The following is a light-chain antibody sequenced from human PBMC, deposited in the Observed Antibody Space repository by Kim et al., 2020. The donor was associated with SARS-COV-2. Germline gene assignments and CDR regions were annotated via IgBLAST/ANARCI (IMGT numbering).Light chain of an antibody. Sequence: DIQMTQPPSSLSASVGDRVTITCRTTQSISSHLNWYQQKPGRAPKLLISAASTLQGGVPSRFSGSGSETDFTLTIRSLQPGAFATYFCRQSYITPFTFGPRTTVDIK. V-gene: IGKV1-39*01. J-gene: IGKJ3*01. CDR1: QSISSH. CDR3: RQSYITPFT. CDR2: AAS.